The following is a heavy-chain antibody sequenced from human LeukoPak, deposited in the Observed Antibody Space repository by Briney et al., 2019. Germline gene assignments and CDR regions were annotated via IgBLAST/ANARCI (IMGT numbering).Heavy chain of an antibody. Sequence: SETLSLTFTVSGGSISSDYWQWIRQPPGKGLEWVGYIYNSGNNHYNSSFNSRVTISVDTSKNQFSLSLSSVTAADTAVYYCARYCSSTTCYTRGGDYWGQGALVTISS. CDR3: ARYCSSTTCYTRGGDY. CDR1: GGSISSDY. CDR2: IYNSGNN. D-gene: IGHD2-2*02. J-gene: IGHJ4*02. V-gene: IGHV4-59*08.